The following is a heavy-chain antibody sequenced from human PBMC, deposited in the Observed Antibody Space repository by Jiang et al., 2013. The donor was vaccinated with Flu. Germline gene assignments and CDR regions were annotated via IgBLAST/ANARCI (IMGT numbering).Heavy chain of an antibody. V-gene: IGHV4-59*01. Sequence: GLVKPSETLSLTCTVSGGSISSYYWSWIRQPPGKGLEWIGYIYYSGSTNYNPSLKSRVTISVDTSKNQFSLKLSSVTAADTAVYYCASLGGKRSSYFDYWGQGTLVTVSS. CDR2: IYYSGST. D-gene: IGHD4-23*01. CDR1: GGSISSYY. CDR3: ASLGGKRSSYFDY. J-gene: IGHJ4*02.